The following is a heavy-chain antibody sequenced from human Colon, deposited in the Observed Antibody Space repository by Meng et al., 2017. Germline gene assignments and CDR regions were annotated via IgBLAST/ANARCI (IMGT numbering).Heavy chain of an antibody. Sequence: RPQWGASLFTPSETLPPPCSVYCGSFSGYYWSWIRQPPGKGLEWIGEINHSGSTNYNPSLKSRVTITLDTSKNQFSLTLSSMTAADTAVYYCARGVDWAKSGNFWGQGTLVTVSS. CDR1: CGSFSGYY. V-gene: IGHV4-34*01. J-gene: IGHJ4*02. CDR3: ARGVDWAKSGNF. D-gene: IGHD3-9*01. CDR2: INHSGST.